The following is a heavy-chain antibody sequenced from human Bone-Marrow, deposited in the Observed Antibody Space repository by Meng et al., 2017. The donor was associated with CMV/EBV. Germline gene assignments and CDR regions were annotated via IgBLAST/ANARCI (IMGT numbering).Heavy chain of an antibody. CDR2: ISSSSSYI. D-gene: IGHD3-22*01. J-gene: IGHJ4*02. Sequence: GESLKIPCAASGVTFSSYSMNWVRQAPGKGLEWVSSISSSSSYIYYTDSVKGRFTISRDNSKNTLYLQMSSLRVEDTAVYYCARKYYYDSSGFYRGGLDVWGQGTLVTVSS. CDR1: GVTFSSYS. CDR3: ARKYYYDSSGFYRGGLDV. V-gene: IGHV3-21*04.